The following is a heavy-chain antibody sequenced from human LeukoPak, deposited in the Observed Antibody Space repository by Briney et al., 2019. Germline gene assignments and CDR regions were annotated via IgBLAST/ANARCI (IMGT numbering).Heavy chain of an antibody. V-gene: IGHV4-59*01. Sequence: ASETLSLTCTVYGCSITSYYWSWIRQPPGKGLEWLGYIHYSGSTNYSPSLKSRVTISVDTSKNQFSLKLNSVTAADTAVYYWARYRYIFAGPDAYYYMDVRGKGTTVTISS. D-gene: IGHD5-18*01. CDR3: ARYRYIFAGPDAYYYMDV. J-gene: IGHJ6*03. CDR2: IHYSGST. CDR1: GCSITSYY.